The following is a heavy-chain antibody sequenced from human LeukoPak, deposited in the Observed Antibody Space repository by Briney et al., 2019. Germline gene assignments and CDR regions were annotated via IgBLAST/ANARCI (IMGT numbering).Heavy chain of an antibody. CDR3: AREYSSSSGSVSDY. V-gene: IGHV3-48*02. CDR2: ISSSRNTI. Sequence: GSLRLSCAASGFSFSSYSMNWVRQAPGKGLEWVSYISSSRNTIYYADSVKGRFTISRDNAKNSLYLQMNSLRDEDTAVYYCAREYSSSSGSVSDYWGQGTLVTVSS. J-gene: IGHJ4*02. D-gene: IGHD6-6*01. CDR1: GFSFSSYS.